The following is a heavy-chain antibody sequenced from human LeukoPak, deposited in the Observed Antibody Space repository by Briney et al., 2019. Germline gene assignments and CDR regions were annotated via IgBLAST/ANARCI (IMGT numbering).Heavy chain of an antibody. CDR3: ARHIRSTAMAPAFDY. Sequence: GGSLRLSCAASRFTFSSYSMNWVRQAPGKGLEWVSSISSSSSYIYYADSVKGRFTISRDNAKNSLYLQMNSLRAEDTAVYYCARHIRSTAMAPAFDYWGQGTLVTVSS. D-gene: IGHD5-18*01. J-gene: IGHJ4*02. CDR2: ISSSSSYI. CDR1: RFTFSSYS. V-gene: IGHV3-21*01.